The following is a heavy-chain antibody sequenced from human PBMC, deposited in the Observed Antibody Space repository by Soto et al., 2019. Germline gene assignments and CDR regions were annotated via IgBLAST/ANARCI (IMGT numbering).Heavy chain of an antibody. CDR2: INHSGST. Sequence: SETLSLTCAVYGGSFSGYYWSWIRQPPGKGLEWIGEINHSGSTNYNPSLKSRVTISVDTSKNQFSLKLSSVTAADTAVYYCARANYGDYDYWGQGTLVTVSS. CDR1: GGSFSGYY. V-gene: IGHV4-34*01. D-gene: IGHD4-17*01. CDR3: ARANYGDYDY. J-gene: IGHJ4*02.